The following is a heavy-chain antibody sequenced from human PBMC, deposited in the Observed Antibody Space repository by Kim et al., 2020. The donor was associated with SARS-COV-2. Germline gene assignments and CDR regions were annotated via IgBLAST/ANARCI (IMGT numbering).Heavy chain of an antibody. CDR1: GFIFDDYA. CDR2: ISGSGGTA. D-gene: IGHD6-19*01. V-gene: IGHV3-23*01. CDR3: VKGAVAGSPGSPCDI. J-gene: IGHJ3*02. Sequence: GGSLRLSCAASGFIFDDYAMSWVRQAPGKGLQWISDISGSGGTAVYEDSVKGRFIISRDNSKNTHFLQMTSLRAEDTAVYFCVKGAVAGSPGSPCDIWGHGTMVIVSS.